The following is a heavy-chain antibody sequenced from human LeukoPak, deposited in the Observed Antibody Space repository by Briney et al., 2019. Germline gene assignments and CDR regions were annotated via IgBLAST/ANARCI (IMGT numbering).Heavy chain of an antibody. D-gene: IGHD6-13*01. J-gene: IGHJ4*02. CDR2: IQYDGSNK. CDR3: ARESAAFDY. CDR1: GFTFSSYA. V-gene: IGHV3-30*02. Sequence: PGGSLRISCAASGFTFSSYAMHWVRQAPGKGLEWVAFIQYDGSNKYYADSVKGRFTISRDNSKNTLYLQMNSLRAEDTAVYYCARESAAFDYWGQGTLVTVSS.